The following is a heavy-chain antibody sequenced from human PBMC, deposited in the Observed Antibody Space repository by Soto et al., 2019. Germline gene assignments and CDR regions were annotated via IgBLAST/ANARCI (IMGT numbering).Heavy chain of an antibody. Sequence: QVQLVESGGGVVQPGTSLRLSCAASGFTFKTHAMHWVRQAPGKGLEWMAGIAYDGNEQFYADSVKGRFTISRDNSKNALYLQINTLRNEDTAVYYCGKDVGDYVPYYYGVDVWGQGTTVTVSS. J-gene: IGHJ6*02. D-gene: IGHD1-26*01. V-gene: IGHV3-30*18. CDR1: GFTFKTHA. CDR3: GKDVGDYVPYYYGVDV. CDR2: IAYDGNEQ.